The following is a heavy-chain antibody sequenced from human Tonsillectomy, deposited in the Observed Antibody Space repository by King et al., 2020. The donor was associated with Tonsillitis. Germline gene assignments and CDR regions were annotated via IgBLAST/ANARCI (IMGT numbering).Heavy chain of an antibody. Sequence: VQLVESGGGVVQPGRSLRLSCAASGFTFSSYAMHWVRQAPGKGLEWVAVISYDGSNKYYADSVKGRFTISRDNSKNTLCLQMNSLRAEDTAVYYCARVTTIFGWGAFDIWGQGTMVTVSS. V-gene: IGHV3-30-3*01. D-gene: IGHD3-3*01. CDR3: ARVTTIFGWGAFDI. CDR1: GFTFSSYA. CDR2: ISYDGSNK. J-gene: IGHJ3*02.